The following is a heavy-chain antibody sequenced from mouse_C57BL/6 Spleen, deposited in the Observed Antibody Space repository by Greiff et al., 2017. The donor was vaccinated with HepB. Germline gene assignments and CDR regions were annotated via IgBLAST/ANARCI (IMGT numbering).Heavy chain of an antibody. D-gene: IGHD3-3*01. J-gene: IGHJ3*01. V-gene: IGHV1-50*01. CDR3: ARKGPYLPEFAY. CDR1: GYTFTSYW. Sequence: QVQLQQPGAELVKPGASVKLSCKASGYTFTSYWMQWVKQRPGQGLEWIGEIDPSDSYTNYNQKFKGKATLTVDTSSSTAYMQLSSLTSEDSAVYYCARKGPYLPEFAYWGQGTLVTVSA. CDR2: IDPSDSYT.